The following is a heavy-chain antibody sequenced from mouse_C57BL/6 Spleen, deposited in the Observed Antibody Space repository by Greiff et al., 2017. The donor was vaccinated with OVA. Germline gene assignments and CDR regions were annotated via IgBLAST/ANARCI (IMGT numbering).Heavy chain of an antibody. CDR2: IDPSDSYT. D-gene: IGHD1-1*01. V-gene: IGHV1-50*01. Sequence: QVQLQQSGAELVKPGASVKLSCKASGYTFTSYWMQWVKQRPGQGLEWIGEIDPSDSYTNSNQKFKGKATLTVDTSSSTAYMQLSSLTSEDSAVYYCARITTVVAPYWGQGTTLTVSS. CDR1: GYTFTSYW. J-gene: IGHJ2*01. CDR3: ARITTVVAPY.